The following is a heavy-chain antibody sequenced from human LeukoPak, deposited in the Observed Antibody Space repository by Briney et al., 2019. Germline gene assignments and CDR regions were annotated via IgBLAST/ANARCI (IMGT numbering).Heavy chain of an antibody. J-gene: IGHJ4*02. Sequence: ASVNVSCTASGYTFTSYYMHWVREAPGQGLEWMGIINPSGGSTSYAQKFQGRVTMTRDTSTSTVYMELSSLRSEDTAVYYCARDLDASGSPYWGQGTLVTVSS. CDR1: GYTFTSYY. CDR2: INPSGGST. CDR3: ARDLDASGSPY. V-gene: IGHV1-46*01. D-gene: IGHD5-12*01.